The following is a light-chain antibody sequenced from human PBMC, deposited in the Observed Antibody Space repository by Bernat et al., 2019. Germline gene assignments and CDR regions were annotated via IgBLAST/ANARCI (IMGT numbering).Light chain of an antibody. V-gene: IGKV1-33*01. CDR1: QDITNR. CDR3: LQYDNFPQT. Sequence: DIQITQSPPSLSASVGDRVTITCQASQDITNRLNWYQQKPGKPPTLLIYDASGLSGGVPPRFSGSGSVTNFSLSISRLQPEDFATYYCLQYDNFPQTFGLGTKV. CDR2: DAS. J-gene: IGKJ2*01.